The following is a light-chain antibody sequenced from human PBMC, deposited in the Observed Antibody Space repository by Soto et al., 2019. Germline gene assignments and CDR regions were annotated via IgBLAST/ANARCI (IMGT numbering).Light chain of an antibody. V-gene: IGKV1-9*01. CDR2: AAS. CDR3: QQFNTYPPT. Sequence: DIQLTQSPSFLSASVGDRVTITCRASQGTSTYLACYQHKPGKAPKLLIYAASTLQSGVPSRFSGSGSGTEFTLTISSLQPEDFATYYCQQFNTYPPTFGQGTKVEIK. J-gene: IGKJ1*01. CDR1: QGTSTY.